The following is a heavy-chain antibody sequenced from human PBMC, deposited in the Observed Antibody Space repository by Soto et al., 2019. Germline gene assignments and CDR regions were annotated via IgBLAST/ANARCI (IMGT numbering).Heavy chain of an antibody. CDR3: AHDGLGLVELPYSDY. Sequence: EVQLLESGGGLVQPGGSLRLSCAASGFTFSSYAMSWVRQAPGKGLEWVSAISGSGGSTYYADSVKGRFTISRDNSKNTLDMPMNGLRDEDTAVYYCAHDGLGLVELPYSDYWGQGTLVTVSS. CDR2: ISGSGGST. D-gene: IGHD3-10*01. V-gene: IGHV3-23*01. CDR1: GFTFSSYA. J-gene: IGHJ4*02.